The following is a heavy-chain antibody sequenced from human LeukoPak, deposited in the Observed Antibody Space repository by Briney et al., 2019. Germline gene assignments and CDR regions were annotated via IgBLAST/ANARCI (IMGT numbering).Heavy chain of an antibody. CDR3: ARVGSGRYFDN. D-gene: IGHD3-10*01. CDR1: GGSISNYY. Sequence: SETLSLTCTVSGGSISNYYWSWIRQPPGKGLEWIGYIYYSGSTSYNPSLKSRVTISLDTSKNQFSLKLSSVTAADTAVYYCARVGSGRYFDNWGQGTLVTVSS. V-gene: IGHV4-59*01. CDR2: IYYSGST. J-gene: IGHJ4*02.